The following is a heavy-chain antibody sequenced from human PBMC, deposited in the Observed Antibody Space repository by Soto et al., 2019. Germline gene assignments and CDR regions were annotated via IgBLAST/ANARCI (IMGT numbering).Heavy chain of an antibody. V-gene: IGHV4-30-2*01. CDR2: IYHSGSS. Sequence: QLQLQESGSGLVKPSQTLSLTCAVSGGSISSGGYSWSWVRQPPGKGLEWIGYIYHSGSSYYNPSLNSRVTIKVNTSQNQYSLQPGSVTAADTDVYYCARVTSPWGQGTLVTVSS. CDR1: GGSISSGGYS. J-gene: IGHJ5*02. CDR3: ARVTSP.